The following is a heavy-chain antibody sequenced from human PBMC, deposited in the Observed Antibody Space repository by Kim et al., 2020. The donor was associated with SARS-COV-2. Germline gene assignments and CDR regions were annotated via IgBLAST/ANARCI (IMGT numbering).Heavy chain of an antibody. D-gene: IGHD3-10*01. J-gene: IGHJ2*01. V-gene: IGHV3-21*01. CDR3: ARGTITMVRGIPWYFDL. Sequence: VKGRFTISRDNAENSLYLQMNSLGAEDTAVYYCARGTITMVRGIPWYFDLWGRGTLVTVSS.